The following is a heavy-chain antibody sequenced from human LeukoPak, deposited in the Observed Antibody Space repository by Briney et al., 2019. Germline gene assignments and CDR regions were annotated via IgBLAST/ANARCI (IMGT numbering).Heavy chain of an antibody. V-gene: IGHV3-7*01. J-gene: IGHJ4*02. D-gene: IGHD6-25*01. CDR3: ARDSGGIDY. CDR2: IKEDGSEK. Sequence: GGSLRLSCAASGFTFSRYWMSWVRQAPGKGLEWVANIKEDGSEKYYVDSVKGRFTISRDNAKNTLYLQMNSLRAEDTAVYYCARDSGGIDYWGQGTLVTVSS. CDR1: GFTFSRYW.